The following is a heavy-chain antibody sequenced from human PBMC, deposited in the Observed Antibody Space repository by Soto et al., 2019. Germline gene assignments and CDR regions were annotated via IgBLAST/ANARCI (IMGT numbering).Heavy chain of an antibody. D-gene: IGHD6-19*01. J-gene: IGHJ4*02. V-gene: IGHV4-4*09. CDR3: AQTTGWPGLYY. CDR2: IYNGEST. CDR1: GASISRFY. Sequence: QVQLQESGPGLVKPSETMSLTCSASGASISRFYWNWIRQPPGKGLEWIGHIYNGESTNYNPSLKSRVTISVDTSKNQFSLKLTSVTALDTAVYYCAQTTGWPGLYYGSQGTLVTVS.